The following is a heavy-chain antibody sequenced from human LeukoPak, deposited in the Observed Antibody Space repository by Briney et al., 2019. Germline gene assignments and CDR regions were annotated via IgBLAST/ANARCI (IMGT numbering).Heavy chain of an antibody. J-gene: IGHJ6*02. CDR2: ISGDSRTI. Sequence: GGSLRLSCAASGFIFSSYSMNWVRQAPGKGLEWLSYISGDSRTIFYADSVRGRFTISRDNAKNSLYLQMNSLRDEDTAVYYCAKGAHDWSYPRISPYYYYYGMDVWGQGTTVTVSS. V-gene: IGHV3-48*02. D-gene: IGHD3-9*01. CDR3: AKGAHDWSYPRISPYYYYYGMDV. CDR1: GFIFSSYS.